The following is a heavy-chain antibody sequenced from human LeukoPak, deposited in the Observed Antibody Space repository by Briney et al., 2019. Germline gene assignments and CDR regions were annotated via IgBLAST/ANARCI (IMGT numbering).Heavy chain of an antibody. CDR3: ARDGITMVRGVISSSLSYYYMDV. CDR2: IIPIFGTA. D-gene: IGHD3-10*01. J-gene: IGHJ6*03. CDR1: GYTFTGYY. V-gene: IGHV1-69*13. Sequence: ASVKVSCKASGYTFTGYYIHWVRQAPGQGLEWMGGIIPIFGTANYAQKFQGRVTITADESTSTAYMELSSLRSEDTAVYYCARDGITMVRGVISSSLSYYYMDVWGKGTTVTVSS.